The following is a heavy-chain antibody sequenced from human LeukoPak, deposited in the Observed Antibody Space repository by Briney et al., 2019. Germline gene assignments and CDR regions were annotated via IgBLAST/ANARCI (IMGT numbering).Heavy chain of an antibody. Sequence: GASVKVSCKASGYTFTSYYMHWVRQAPGQGLEWMGIINPSGGRTSYAQKFQGRVTMTRDTSISTAYMELSRLRSDDTAVYYCAREDYCSGGSCYEGAVDYWGQGTLVTVSS. J-gene: IGHJ4*02. D-gene: IGHD2-15*01. CDR2: INPSGGRT. V-gene: IGHV1-46*01. CDR3: AREDYCSGGSCYEGAVDY. CDR1: GYTFTSYY.